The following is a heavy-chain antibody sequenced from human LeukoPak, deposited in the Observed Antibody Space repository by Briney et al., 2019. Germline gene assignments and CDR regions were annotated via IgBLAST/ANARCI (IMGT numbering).Heavy chain of an antibody. J-gene: IGHJ4*02. D-gene: IGHD5-18*01. CDR1: GFTFSSYW. CDR3: ARDKHSYGYLGVFDY. V-gene: IGHV3-74*01. CDR2: INSDGSST. Sequence: QAGGSLRLSCAASGFTFSSYWMHWVRQAPGKGLVWVSRINSDGSSTSYADSVKGRFTISRDNAKNTLYLQMNSLRAEDTAVYYCARDKHSYGYLGVFDYWGQGTLVTVSS.